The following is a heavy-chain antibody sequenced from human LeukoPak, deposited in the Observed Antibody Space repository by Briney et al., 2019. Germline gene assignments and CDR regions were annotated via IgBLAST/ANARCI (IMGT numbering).Heavy chain of an antibody. CDR2: IWYDGSNK. CDR3: AKEDYSSSWYALDY. J-gene: IGHJ4*02. Sequence: GGSLRLSCAASGFTFSSYGMHWVRQAPGKGLEWVAVIWYDGSNKYYADSVKGRFTISRDNSKNTLYLQMNGLRTEDTALYYCAKEDYSSSWYALDYWGQGTLVTVSS. D-gene: IGHD6-13*01. CDR1: GFTFSSYG. V-gene: IGHV3-30*02.